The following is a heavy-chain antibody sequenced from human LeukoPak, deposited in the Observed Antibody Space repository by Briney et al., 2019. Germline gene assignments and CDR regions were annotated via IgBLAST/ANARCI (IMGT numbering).Heavy chain of an antibody. Sequence: GGSLRLSCVASGFTFSTYEMNWVRQAPGKGLEWISYISRSVSTIYYADSVRGRFTISRDNAQNSLYLQMNSLRAEDTALSYCASDRWEPSNYFDFWGQGALVTVSS. CDR2: ISRSVSTI. D-gene: IGHD1-26*01. CDR1: GFTFSTYE. J-gene: IGHJ4*02. CDR3: ASDRWEPSNYFDF. V-gene: IGHV3-48*03.